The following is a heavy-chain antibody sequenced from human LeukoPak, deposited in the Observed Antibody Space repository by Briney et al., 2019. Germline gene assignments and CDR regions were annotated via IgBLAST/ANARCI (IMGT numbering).Heavy chain of an antibody. J-gene: IGHJ4*02. V-gene: IGHV3-74*01. CDR1: GFTFSSHW. CDR3: ARRMARGDYFDY. CDR2: VNGDGRTT. Sequence: GGSLRLSCAASGFTFSSHWMHWVRQAPGKGLVWVSRVNGDGRTTICADSVKGRFTISRDNAKNTLYLQMNSLRAEDTAVYYCARRMARGDYFDYWGQGTLVTVSS. D-gene: IGHD3-10*01.